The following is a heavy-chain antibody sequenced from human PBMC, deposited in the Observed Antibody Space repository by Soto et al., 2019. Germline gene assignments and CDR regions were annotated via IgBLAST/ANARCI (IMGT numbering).Heavy chain of an antibody. CDR2: LYDVDGS. J-gene: IGHJ3*02. CDR3: AREEEGSVDAFDI. V-gene: IGHV3-66*02. CDR1: GLTVSGKKY. Sequence: GGSLRLSCAAFGLTVSGKKYVAWVRQAPGKGLEWVSALYDVDGSFYADSVKGRFTTSSDSSKTTLYLQMNSLRAEDTAVYYCAREEEGSVDAFDIWGQGTMVTVSS.